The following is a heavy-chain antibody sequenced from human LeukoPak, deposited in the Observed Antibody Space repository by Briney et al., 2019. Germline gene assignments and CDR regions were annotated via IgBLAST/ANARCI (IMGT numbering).Heavy chain of an antibody. CDR3: ARDLWFGELLDY. J-gene: IGHJ4*02. Sequence: ASVKVSCKVSGYTLTELSMHWVRQAPGQGLEWMGWISAYNGNTNYAQKLQGRVTMTTDTSTSTAYMELRSLRSDDTAVYYCARDLWFGELLDYWGQGTLVTVSS. D-gene: IGHD3-10*01. CDR2: ISAYNGNT. V-gene: IGHV1-18*01. CDR1: GYTLTELS.